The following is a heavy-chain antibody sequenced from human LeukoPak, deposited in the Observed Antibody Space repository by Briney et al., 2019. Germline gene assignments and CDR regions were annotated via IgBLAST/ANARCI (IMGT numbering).Heavy chain of an antibody. CDR2: INYSGST. CDR3: ARSVPSLDYLFDS. D-gene: IGHD4-11*01. Sequence: SETLSLTCTVSGGSVSSTTYYWSWIRQPPGKGLEWIASINYSGSTYYNPSLKSRVTISVDTSENQFSLKLSSVTAADTAVYYCARSVPSLDYLFDSWGHGTLVTVSS. J-gene: IGHJ5*01. CDR1: GGSVSSTTYY. V-gene: IGHV4-39*01.